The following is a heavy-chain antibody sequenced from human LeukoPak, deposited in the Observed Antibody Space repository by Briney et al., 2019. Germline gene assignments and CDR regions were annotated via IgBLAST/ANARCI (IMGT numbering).Heavy chain of an antibody. CDR1: GFTFSSYE. Sequence: GGSLRLSCAASGFTFSSYEMNWVRQAPGKGLEWVANIKQDGSEKYYVDSVKGRFTISRDNAKNSLYLQMNSLRAEDTAVYYCARGVREGFDYWGQGTLVTVSS. D-gene: IGHD1-26*01. CDR2: IKQDGSEK. V-gene: IGHV3-7*01. CDR3: ARGVREGFDY. J-gene: IGHJ4*02.